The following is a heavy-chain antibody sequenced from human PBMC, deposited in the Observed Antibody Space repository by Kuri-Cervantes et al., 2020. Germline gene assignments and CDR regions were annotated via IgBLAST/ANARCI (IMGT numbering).Heavy chain of an antibody. CDR1: GFTFSDYY. D-gene: IGHD5-24*01. J-gene: IGHJ3*01. CDR2: ISSSGSTI. Sequence: LSLTCAASGFTFSDYYMSWIRQAPGKGLEWVSYISSSGSTIYYADSVKGRFTISRDNAKNSVNLQMDNLRVDDTALYYCVRDSNWAFDLWGQGTMVTVSS. CDR3: VRDSNWAFDL. V-gene: IGHV3-11*04.